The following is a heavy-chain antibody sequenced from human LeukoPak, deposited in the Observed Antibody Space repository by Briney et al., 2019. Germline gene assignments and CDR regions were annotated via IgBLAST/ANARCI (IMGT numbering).Heavy chain of an antibody. J-gene: IGHJ5*02. Sequence: GASVKVSCKASGGTFSSYAISWVRQAPGQGLEWMGGIIPIFGTANYAQKFQGRVTITADKSTSTAYMELSSLRSEDTAVYYCARLKDYYDSSGYYSPWGQGTLVTVSS. CDR2: IIPIFGTA. CDR1: GGTFSSYA. D-gene: IGHD3-22*01. V-gene: IGHV1-69*06. CDR3: ARLKDYYDSSGYYSP.